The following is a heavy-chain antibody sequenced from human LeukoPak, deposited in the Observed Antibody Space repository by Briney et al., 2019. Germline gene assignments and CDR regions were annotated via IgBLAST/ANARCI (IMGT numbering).Heavy chain of an antibody. CDR1: GFTFSSYS. CDR2: MSSSSSYI. V-gene: IGHV3-21*01. J-gene: IGHJ4*02. CDR3: ARDLVKLGIWELFDY. Sequence: KSGGSLRLSCAASGFTFSSYSMNWVRQAPGKGLEWVSSMSSSSSYIYYADSVKGRFTISRDNAKNSLYLQMNSLRAEDTAVYYCARDLVKLGIWELFDYWGQGTLVTVSS. D-gene: IGHD1-26*01.